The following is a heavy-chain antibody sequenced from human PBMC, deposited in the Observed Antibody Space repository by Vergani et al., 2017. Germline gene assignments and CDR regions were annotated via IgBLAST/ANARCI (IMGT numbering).Heavy chain of an antibody. J-gene: IGHJ5*02. CDR1: GFTFNEYW. CDR2: MNGDGETI. CDR3: ARALKFRFGVGWKNWFDP. V-gene: IGHV3-74*01. Sequence: EVELVESVGGLVQPGGSLRLSCAASGFTFNEYWMHWARQVPGKGLVWVSGMNGDGETISYADSVKGRLTISRDNAKNTLFLQMNSLRAEDTAVYYCARALKFRFGVGWKNWFDPGGQGTLVTVSS. D-gene: IGHD3-3*01.